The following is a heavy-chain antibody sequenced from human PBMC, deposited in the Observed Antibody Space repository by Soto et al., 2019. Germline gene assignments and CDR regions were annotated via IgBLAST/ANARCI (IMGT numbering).Heavy chain of an antibody. CDR2: ISPYNGDT. CDR3: ARGGLGRSLGSSPPANWFDP. J-gene: IGHJ5*02. CDR1: GYTFTNYG. Sequence: QVHLVQSGPEVKKPGASVKVSCQTSGYTFTNYGITWVRQAPGQDLEWMGWISPYNGDTNYAQKVQGRVTMTTDTYTTTVYMELRSLKSDGTAVYYCARGGLGRSLGSSPPANWFDPWGKGTLVTVSS. D-gene: IGHD6-6*01. V-gene: IGHV1-18*04.